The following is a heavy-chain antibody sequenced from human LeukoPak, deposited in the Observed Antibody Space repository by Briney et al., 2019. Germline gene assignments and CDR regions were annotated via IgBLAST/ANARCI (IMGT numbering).Heavy chain of an antibody. CDR2: FDPEDGET. Sequence: ASVKVSCKASGGTFSSYAISWVRQAPGKGLEWMGGFDPEDGETIYAQKFQGRVTMTEDTSTDTAYMELSSLRSEDTAVYYCATGDDSSGYFDYWGQGTLVTVSS. J-gene: IGHJ4*02. V-gene: IGHV1-24*01. D-gene: IGHD3-22*01. CDR3: ATGDDSSGYFDY. CDR1: GGTFSSYA.